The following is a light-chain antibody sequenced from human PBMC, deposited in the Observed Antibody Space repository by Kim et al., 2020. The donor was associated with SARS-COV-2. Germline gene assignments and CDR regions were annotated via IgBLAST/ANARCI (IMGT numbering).Light chain of an antibody. CDR1: KSVSSN. CDR3: QQYYNWPRT. J-gene: IGKJ1*01. CDR2: GAS. V-gene: IGKV3-15*01. Sequence: EIVMTQSPATLSVSPGERATLSCRASKSVSSNLAWYQQKPGQAPRLLIYGASTRATGIPASFSGSGSGTEFTLTISSLQSEDFAIYYCQQYYNWPRTFGQGTKVDIK.